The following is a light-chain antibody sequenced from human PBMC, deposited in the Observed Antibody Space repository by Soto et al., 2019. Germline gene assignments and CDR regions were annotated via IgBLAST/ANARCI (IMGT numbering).Light chain of an antibody. Sequence: QSALPKPASWSGSPGQSITISCTGTSSDVGGYNYVSWYQQHPGKAPKLMIYDVSNRPSGVSNRFSGSKSGNTASLTISGLQAEDEADYYCSSYTSSSTSFGTGTKVTVL. V-gene: IGLV2-14*01. CDR1: SSDVGGYNY. J-gene: IGLJ1*01. CDR3: SSYTSSSTS. CDR2: DVS.